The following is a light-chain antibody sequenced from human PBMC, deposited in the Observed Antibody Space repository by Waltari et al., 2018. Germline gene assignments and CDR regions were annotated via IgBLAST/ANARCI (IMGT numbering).Light chain of an antibody. CDR2: GAS. CDR3: QQYNNWPPWT. V-gene: IGKV3-15*01. CDR1: KSVSSN. Sequence: EIVMTQSPATLSVSPGERATLSCRASKSVSSNLAWYQQQPGQAPRLLRSGASTRATGIPARFSGRGSGAEFTLPLSSLQSEDCAVYYCQQYNNWPPWTFGQGTKVEIK. J-gene: IGKJ1*01.